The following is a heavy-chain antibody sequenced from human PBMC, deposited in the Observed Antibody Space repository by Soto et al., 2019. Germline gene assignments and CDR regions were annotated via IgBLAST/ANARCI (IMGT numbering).Heavy chain of an antibody. CDR2: INPNNGDT. CDR3: ARDLQTWGTY. CDR1: GYTFTDYY. D-gene: IGHD3-16*01. V-gene: IGHV1-2*02. Sequence: EASVKVSCKASGYTFTDYYMHWVRQAPGQGLEWMGWINPNNGDTNYAQKIQGRVSMTRDTSISTAYMELSRLTSDDSAVYYCARDLQTWGTYWGQGTQVTVSS. J-gene: IGHJ4*02.